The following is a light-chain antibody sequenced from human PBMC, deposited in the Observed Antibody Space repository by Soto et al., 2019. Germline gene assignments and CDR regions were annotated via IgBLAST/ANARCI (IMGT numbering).Light chain of an antibody. CDR3: QQHRDWPLT. V-gene: IGKV3-11*01. Sequence: EIVLIQSPATLSLSPGERATLSCRASQSVSSNLAWYQQNPGQAPRLLIFDASKRATGIPVRFSGSGSGTDFTLIISSLEPEDFTVYYCQQHRDWPLTFGGGTRVEIK. CDR1: QSVSSN. CDR2: DAS. J-gene: IGKJ4*01.